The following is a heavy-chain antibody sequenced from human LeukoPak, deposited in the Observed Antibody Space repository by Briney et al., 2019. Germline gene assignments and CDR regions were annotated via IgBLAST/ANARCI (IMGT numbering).Heavy chain of an antibody. J-gene: IGHJ4*02. Sequence: PGGSLRLSCAASGFTVSSNYMSWVRQAPGKGLEWVSVIYNGGSTYYADSVKGRFTISRDNSKNTLYLQMNSLRAEDTAVYYCARDAGYSYGYSFDYWGQGTLVTVSS. D-gene: IGHD5-18*01. CDR3: ARDAGYSYGYSFDY. CDR2: IYNGGST. V-gene: IGHV3-53*01. CDR1: GFTVSSNY.